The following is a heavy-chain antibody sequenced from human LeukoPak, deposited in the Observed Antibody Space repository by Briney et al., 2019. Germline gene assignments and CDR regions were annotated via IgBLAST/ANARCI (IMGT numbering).Heavy chain of an antibody. D-gene: IGHD6-13*01. CDR2: IKRDGSEK. CDR3: ARGTSGIAAAGIRPYYFDY. Sequence: PGGSLRLSCAASGFTFSNCAMSWVRQAPGKGLEWVANIKRDGSEKYYVDSVKGRFTISRDNAKNSLYLQMNSLRAEDTAVYYCARGTSGIAAAGIRPYYFDYWGQGTLVTVSS. V-gene: IGHV3-7*01. J-gene: IGHJ4*02. CDR1: GFTFSNCA.